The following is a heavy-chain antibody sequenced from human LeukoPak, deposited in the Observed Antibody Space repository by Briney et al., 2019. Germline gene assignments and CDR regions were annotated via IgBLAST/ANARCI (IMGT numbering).Heavy chain of an antibody. D-gene: IGHD3-10*01. CDR3: ASRTRFGELRFDY. CDR1: GGSISSYY. Sequence: SETLSLTCTVSGGSISSYYWSWIRQPPGKGLEWIGYIYYSGSTNYNPSLKSRVTISVDTSKNQFSLRLSSVTAADTAVYYCASRTRFGELRFDYWGQGTLVTVSS. CDR2: IYYSGST. J-gene: IGHJ4*02. V-gene: IGHV4-59*01.